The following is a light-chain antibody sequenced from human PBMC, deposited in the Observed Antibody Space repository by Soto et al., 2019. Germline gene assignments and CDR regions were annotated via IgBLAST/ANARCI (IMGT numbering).Light chain of an antibody. J-gene: IGKJ1*01. V-gene: IGKV1-5*01. CDR2: DAS. CDR3: QHYGGMWT. CDR1: QSISNR. Sequence: DIQMTQSPSTLSASVGDRVTITCRASQSISNRLAWYQQKPGKAPKVLIYDASSLESGVPSRFSGSGSGTEFSLTISSLQPDDFASYGCQHYGGMWTFGQGTKVEMK.